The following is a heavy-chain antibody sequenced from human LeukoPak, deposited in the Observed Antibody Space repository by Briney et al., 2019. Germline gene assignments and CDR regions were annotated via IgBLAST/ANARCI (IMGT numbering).Heavy chain of an antibody. CDR2: AFYSGTT. Sequence: SETLSLTCNVSGDYITTTNYYWAWIRQPPGKGLEWIASAFYSGTTYYNPSLKSRVLISMDTSTKQISLRLTSVTATDTAIYYCARRSRLYKHETTGYHDSWGQGTLVTVSS. D-gene: IGHD3-9*01. CDR3: ARRSRLYKHETTGYHDS. J-gene: IGHJ4*02. V-gene: IGHV4-39*01. CDR1: GDYITTTNYY.